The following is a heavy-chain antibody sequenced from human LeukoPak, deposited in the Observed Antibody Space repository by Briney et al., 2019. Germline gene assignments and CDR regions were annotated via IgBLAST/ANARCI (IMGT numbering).Heavy chain of an antibody. Sequence: SETLSLTCTVSGGSISSYYWSWIRQPPGKGLEWIGYIYYSGSTNYNPSLKSRVTISVDTSKNQFSLKLSSVTAADTAVYYCARHVREPSRFDPWGQGTLVTVSS. D-gene: IGHD3-10*02. CDR1: GGSISSYY. V-gene: IGHV4-59*08. CDR3: ARHVREPSRFDP. J-gene: IGHJ5*02. CDR2: IYYSGST.